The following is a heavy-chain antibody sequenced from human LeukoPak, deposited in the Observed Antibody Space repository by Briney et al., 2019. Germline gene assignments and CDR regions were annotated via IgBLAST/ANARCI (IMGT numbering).Heavy chain of an antibody. J-gene: IGHJ4*02. CDR1: GYSFTNYW. V-gene: IGHV5-51*01. CDR3: ARHLAAAAVYYFDY. CDR2: IYPGDSDT. D-gene: IGHD6-13*01. Sequence: GESLKISCKGSGYSFTNYWIGWVRQMPGKGLEWMGIIYPGDSDTRYSPSFQGQVTISADKSISTAYLKWSSLKASDTAMYYCARHLAAAAVYYFDYWGQGTLVTVSS.